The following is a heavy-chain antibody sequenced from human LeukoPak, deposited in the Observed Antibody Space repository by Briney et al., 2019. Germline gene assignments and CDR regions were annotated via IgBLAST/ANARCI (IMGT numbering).Heavy chain of an antibody. V-gene: IGHV1-69*04. CDR3: ARDDSSSYYYFDY. CDR2: IIPMLGIA. Sequence: SVKVSCKASGGTFSSYTISGVRQAPGQGREWMERIIPMLGIANYAQKVQGRVTITADKSTSTAYMELSSLRSEDTAVYYCARDDSSSYYYFDYWGQGTLVTVSS. D-gene: IGHD6-6*01. CDR1: GGTFSSYT. J-gene: IGHJ4*02.